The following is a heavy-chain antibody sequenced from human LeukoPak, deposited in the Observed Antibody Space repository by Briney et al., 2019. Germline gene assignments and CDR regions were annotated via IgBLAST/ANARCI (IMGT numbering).Heavy chain of an antibody. CDR2: IIPIFGTA. Sequence: SVKVSCKASGATFSSYAISWVRQAPGQGLEWMGGIIPIFGTANYAQKFQGRVTITADESTSTAYMELSSLRSEDTAVYYCARALGGIAAAGDYYYYYMDVWGKGTTVTVSS. CDR1: GATFSSYA. D-gene: IGHD6-13*01. CDR3: ARALGGIAAAGDYYYYYMDV. V-gene: IGHV1-69*13. J-gene: IGHJ6*03.